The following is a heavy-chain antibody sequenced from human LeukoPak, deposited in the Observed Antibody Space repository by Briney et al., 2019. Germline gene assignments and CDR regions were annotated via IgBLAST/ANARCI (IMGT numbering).Heavy chain of an antibody. Sequence: GGSLRLSCAASGFTFSSYSMSWVRQAPGKGLEWLSTINPSGDTTYYADSVKGRFTISRDNSKNTVYHQMNSLRAEDTAVYYCAKDRAGTPWADWGQGTLGTVSS. CDR1: GFTFSSYS. J-gene: IGHJ4*02. CDR3: AKDRAGTPWAD. CDR2: INPSGDTT. V-gene: IGHV3-23*01. D-gene: IGHD1-1*01.